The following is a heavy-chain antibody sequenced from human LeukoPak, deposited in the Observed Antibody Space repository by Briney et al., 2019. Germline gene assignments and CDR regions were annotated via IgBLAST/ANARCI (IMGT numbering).Heavy chain of an antibody. CDR2: INHSGST. CDR3: ARGGMTTVVTHQGYYFDY. J-gene: IGHJ4*02. D-gene: IGHD4-23*01. V-gene: IGHV4-34*01. CDR1: GGSFSGYY. Sequence: SETLSLTCAVYGGSFSGYYLSWIRQPPGKGLEWIGEINHSGSTNYNPSLKSRVTISVDTSKNQFSLKLSSVTAADTAVYYCARGGMTTVVTHQGYYFDYWGQGTLVTVSS.